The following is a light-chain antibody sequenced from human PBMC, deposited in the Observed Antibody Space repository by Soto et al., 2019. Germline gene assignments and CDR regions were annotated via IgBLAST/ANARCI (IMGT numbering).Light chain of an antibody. CDR3: GSYTGSIYV. J-gene: IGLJ1*01. Sequence: QSALTQPASASGSPGQSITISCTGTSSDVGGYKFVSWYQQHPGKAPKLMIYEVSNRPSGVSSRFSGSKSGNTASLTISGLQAEDEADYYCGSYTGSIYVFGPGTKVTVL. V-gene: IGLV2-14*01. CDR1: SSDVGGYKF. CDR2: EVS.